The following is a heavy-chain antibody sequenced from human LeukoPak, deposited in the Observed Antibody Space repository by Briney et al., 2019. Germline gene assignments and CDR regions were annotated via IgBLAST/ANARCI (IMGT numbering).Heavy chain of an antibody. CDR2: IRGGCEA. V-gene: IGHV3-23*01. D-gene: IGHD1-1*01. J-gene: IGHJ4*02. CDR3: AKANWVSNADAVW. CDR1: GFSFSDYA. Sequence: GGSLRLSCAASGFSFSDYAMSGVRQAPARGPEWVSSIRGGCEAFYADSVKGRFTLSRDDSRNTVYLQMSNLRVEDTAIYYCAKANWVSNADAVWWGQGTQVTVSS.